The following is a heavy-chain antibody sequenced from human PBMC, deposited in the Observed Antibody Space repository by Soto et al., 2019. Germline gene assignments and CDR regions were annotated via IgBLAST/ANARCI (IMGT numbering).Heavy chain of an antibody. CDR3: ARVRLANGYYYFDY. J-gene: IGHJ4*02. D-gene: IGHD2-8*01. CDR2: LDDRGTN. Sequence: QVQLQESGPGLVKPSETLSLTCTVSDASITNYYWAWIRQPPGKGLEWLGYLDDRGTNNYNPSLKSPVTMLLDTSKSQFSLQLTSVTAADTAIYFCARVRLANGYYYFDYWGQGTLVTVSS. V-gene: IGHV4-59*01. CDR1: DASITNYY.